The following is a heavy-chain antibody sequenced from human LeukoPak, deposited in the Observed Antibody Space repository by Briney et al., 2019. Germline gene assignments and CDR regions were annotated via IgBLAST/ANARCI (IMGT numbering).Heavy chain of an antibody. V-gene: IGHV3-7*03. D-gene: IGHD3-3*01. CDR2: IKLDGSEK. J-gene: IGHJ4*02. Sequence: PGGSLRVSCVASGLTLGKYWMNWVRQAPGKGLEWVANIKLDGSEKNYVDSVKGRFTISRDNTKNSLYLQMNSLRVEDTSVFYCARDQYDTWSRRGNFDSWGQGTLVIVSS. CDR1: GLTLGKYW. CDR3: ARDQYDTWSRRGNFDS.